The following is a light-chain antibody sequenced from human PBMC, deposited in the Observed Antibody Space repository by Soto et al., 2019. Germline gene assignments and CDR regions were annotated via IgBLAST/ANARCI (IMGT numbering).Light chain of an antibody. J-gene: IGLJ2*01. CDR1: SSNIGDNS. CDR3: AAWDDSLSGPV. CDR2: RNS. Sequence: QSVLTQPPSASGIPGQRVTISCSGSSSNIGDNSVYWYQQLPGTAPKLLIYRNSQRPSGVPDRFSGSKSGTSASLAISGLRSEDEADYYCAAWDDSLSGPVFGGGTKVTVL. V-gene: IGLV1-47*01.